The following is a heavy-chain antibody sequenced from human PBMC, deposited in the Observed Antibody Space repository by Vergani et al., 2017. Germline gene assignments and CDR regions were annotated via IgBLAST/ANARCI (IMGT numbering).Heavy chain of an antibody. J-gene: IGHJ4*02. CDR1: GYSFSDYG. Sequence: QAQLVQSGAEMKKPGASVKISCKASGYSFSDYGFSWVRRAPGRGPEWMGWMSDYRGKPNYAQEFQGRVTMTTDTSTTTAYMELRSLRSDDTAIYYCARDSRYGGGYNYGIDFWGQGTLVTVSS. CDR2: MSDYRGKP. CDR3: ARDSRYGGGYNYGIDF. D-gene: IGHD5-24*01. V-gene: IGHV1-18*01.